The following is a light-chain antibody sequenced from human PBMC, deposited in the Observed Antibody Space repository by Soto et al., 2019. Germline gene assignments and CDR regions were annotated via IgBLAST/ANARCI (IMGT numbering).Light chain of an antibody. J-gene: IGKJ5*01. CDR3: QQYGTSPNTPIT. Sequence: EIVLTQSPGTLSLSPGERATLSCRASQRVSSNNLAWYQQKPGQAPRLLIYGASSRATGIPDRFSGSGSGTDVTLTISRLEPEDFAVYYWQQYGTSPNTPITFGQGTRLDIK. CDR1: QRVSSNN. CDR2: GAS. V-gene: IGKV3-20*01.